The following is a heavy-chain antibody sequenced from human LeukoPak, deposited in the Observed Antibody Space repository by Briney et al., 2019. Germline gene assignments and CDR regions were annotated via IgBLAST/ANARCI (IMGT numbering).Heavy chain of an antibody. D-gene: IGHD2-8*01. CDR3: AGRNGAFDI. CDR2: ISGSGGTT. V-gene: IGHV3-23*01. Sequence: GGSLRLSCAASGFTFSTYAMSWVRQAPGKGLEWVSGISGSGGTTYYADSVKGRFTISRDNSKNTLYLQMNSLRAEDTAVYYCAGRNGAFDIWGQGTMVTVSS. J-gene: IGHJ3*02. CDR1: GFTFSTYA.